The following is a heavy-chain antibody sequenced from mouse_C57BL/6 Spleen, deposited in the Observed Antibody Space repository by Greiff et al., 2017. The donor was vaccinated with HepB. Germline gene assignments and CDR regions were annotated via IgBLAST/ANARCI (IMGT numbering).Heavy chain of an antibody. CDR2: ISSGSSTI. Sequence: EVMLVESGGGLVKPGGSLKLSCAASGFTFSDYGMHWVRQAPEKGLEWVAYISSGSSTIYYADTVKGRFTISRDNAKNTLFLQMTSLRSEDTAMYYCARKNDYDTGYFDYWGQGTTLTVSS. J-gene: IGHJ2*01. V-gene: IGHV5-17*01. D-gene: IGHD2-4*01. CDR3: ARKNDYDTGYFDY. CDR1: GFTFSDYG.